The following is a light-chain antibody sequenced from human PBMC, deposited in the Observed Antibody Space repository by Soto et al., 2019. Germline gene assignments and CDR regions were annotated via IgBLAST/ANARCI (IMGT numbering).Light chain of an antibody. V-gene: IGLV2-23*02. CDR2: EVT. J-gene: IGLJ2*01. Sequence: QSALTQPASVSGSPGQSITISCTGTSSDVGNFNFVSWHQQHPGKAPKLIIYEVTKRPSGVSNRFSGSKSGNTAPLTISGLQAEDEADYYCCSYAGSSTFLFGGGTKLTVL. CDR1: SSDVGNFNF. CDR3: CSYAGSSTFL.